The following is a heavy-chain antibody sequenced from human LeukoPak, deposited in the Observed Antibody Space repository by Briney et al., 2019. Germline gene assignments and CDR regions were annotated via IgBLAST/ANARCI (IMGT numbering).Heavy chain of an antibody. CDR3: ARDREGECFDY. CDR1: GGSISSSSYY. Sequence: SETLSLTCTVSGGSISSSSYYWGWIRQPPGKGLEWIGSIYYSGSTYYNPSLKSRVTISVDTSKNQFSLKLSSVTAADTAVYYCARDREGECFDYWGQGTLVTVSS. D-gene: IGHD1-26*01. J-gene: IGHJ4*02. V-gene: IGHV4-39*07. CDR2: IYYSGST.